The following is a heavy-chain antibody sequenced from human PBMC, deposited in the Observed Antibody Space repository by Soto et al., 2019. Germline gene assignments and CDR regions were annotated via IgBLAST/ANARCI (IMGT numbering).Heavy chain of an antibody. CDR3: ARDRREVLLWFGELPTTTPDY. D-gene: IGHD3-10*01. J-gene: IGHJ4*02. CDR2: ISAYNGNT. V-gene: IGHV1-18*01. CDR1: GYTFTSYG. Sequence: APVKVSCKASGYTFTSYGISWVRQAPGQGLEWMGWISAYNGNTNYAQKLQGRVTMTTDTSTSTAYMELRSLRSDDTAVYYCARDRREVLLWFGELPTTTPDYWGQGTLVTVSS.